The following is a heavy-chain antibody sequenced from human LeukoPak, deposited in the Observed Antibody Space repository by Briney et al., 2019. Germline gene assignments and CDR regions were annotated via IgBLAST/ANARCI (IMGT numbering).Heavy chain of an antibody. Sequence: GGSLRLSCAASGFTFSDYYMSWIRQAPGKELEWVSYISSSGSTIFYADSVKGRFTISRDNAKNSLYLQMNSLRAEDTALYFCASGIRERGFDYWGQGTLVTVSS. D-gene: IGHD1-1*01. CDR1: GFTFSDYY. J-gene: IGHJ4*02. CDR3: ASGIRERGFDY. CDR2: ISSSGSTI. V-gene: IGHV3-11*04.